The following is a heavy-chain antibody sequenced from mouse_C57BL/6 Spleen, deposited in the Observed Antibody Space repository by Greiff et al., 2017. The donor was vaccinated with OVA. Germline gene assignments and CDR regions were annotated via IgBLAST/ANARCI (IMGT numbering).Heavy chain of an antibody. CDR1: GFTFSDYY. CDR2: INYDGIST. V-gene: IGHV5-16*01. CDR3: ARDGRYGSSFDY. D-gene: IGHD1-1*01. Sequence: EVKLVESEGGLVQPGSSMKLSCTASGFTFSDYYMAWVRQVPEKGLEWVANINYDGISTYYLDSLKSRFIISRDNAKNILYLQMSSLKSEDTATYYCARDGRYGSSFDYWGQGTTLTVSS. J-gene: IGHJ2*01.